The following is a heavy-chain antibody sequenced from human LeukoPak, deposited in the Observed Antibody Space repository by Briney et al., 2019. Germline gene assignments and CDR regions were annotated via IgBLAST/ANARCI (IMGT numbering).Heavy chain of an antibody. CDR3: AELGITMIGGV. CDR2: ISSSGSTI. V-gene: IGHV3-48*04. D-gene: IGHD3-10*02. CDR1: GFTFSSYG. J-gene: IGHJ6*04. Sequence: GSLRLSCAASGFTFSSYGMSWVRQAPGKGLEWVSYISSSGSTIYYADSVKGRFTISRDNAKNSLYLQMSSLRAEDTAVYYCAELGITMIGGVWGKGTTVTISS.